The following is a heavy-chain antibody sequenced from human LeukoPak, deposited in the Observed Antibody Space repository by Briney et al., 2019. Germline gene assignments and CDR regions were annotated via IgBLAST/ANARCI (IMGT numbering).Heavy chain of an antibody. CDR2: TYYRSTWYN. V-gene: IGHV6-1*01. CDR3: ARRLTQYDCFDP. CDR1: GDSVSSNSVT. Sequence: SQILSLTCANAGDSVSSNSVTWNWIRQSPSRGLEWLGRTYYRSTWYNDYAVSVRGRITVNPDTSKNQFSLHLNSVTPEDTAVYYCARRLTQYDCFDPWGQGILVTVSS. J-gene: IGHJ5*02. D-gene: IGHD2-2*01.